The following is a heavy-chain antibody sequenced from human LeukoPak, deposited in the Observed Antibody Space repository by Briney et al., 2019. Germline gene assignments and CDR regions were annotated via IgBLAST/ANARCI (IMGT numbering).Heavy chain of an antibody. CDR1: GGSISSYY. J-gene: IGHJ4*02. CDR2: IYYSGST. V-gene: IGHV4-59*08. CDR3: ARHGDGYKIDY. Sequence: SETLSLTCTVSGGSISSYYWSWIRQPPGKGLEWIGYIYYSGSTNYNPSLKSRVTISVDTSKNQFSLKLSSVTAADTAVYYCARHGDGYKIDYWGQGTLVTVSS. D-gene: IGHD5-24*01.